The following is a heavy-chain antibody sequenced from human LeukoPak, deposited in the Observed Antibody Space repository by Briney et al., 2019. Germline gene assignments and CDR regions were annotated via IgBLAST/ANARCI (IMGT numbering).Heavy chain of an antibody. CDR3: AKDGVLSSGKYGEFDP. CDR2: ISGGGTST. Sequence: GGSLRLSCVASAFTFSTYGMSWVRQAPGKGLEWVSTISGGGTSTYYADSVKGRFAISRDNSKNTLYLQMNSLRAEDTAVYYCAKDGVLSSGKYGEFDPWGQGTLVTVS. D-gene: IGHD6-19*01. CDR1: AFTFSTYG. J-gene: IGHJ5*02. V-gene: IGHV3-23*01.